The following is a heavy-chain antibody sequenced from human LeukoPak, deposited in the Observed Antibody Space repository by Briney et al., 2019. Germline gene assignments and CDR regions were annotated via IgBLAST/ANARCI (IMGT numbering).Heavy chain of an antibody. J-gene: IGHJ4*02. CDR1: GYSFTSYW. V-gene: IGHV5-51*01. CDR3: ARVGVRGVNGRAYFDY. Sequence: GESLKISCQGSGYSFTSYWIGWVRQVPGKGLEWMGIIYPGDSDTTYSPSFQGQVTFSADKSISTAYLQWSSLKASDTAIYYCARVGVRGVNGRAYFDYWGQGTLVTVSS. CDR2: IYPGDSDT. D-gene: IGHD3-10*01.